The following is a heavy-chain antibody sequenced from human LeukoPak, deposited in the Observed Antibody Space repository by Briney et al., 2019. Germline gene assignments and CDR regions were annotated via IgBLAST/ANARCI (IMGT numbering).Heavy chain of an antibody. V-gene: IGHV3-21*01. CDR1: GFTFSSYS. CDR3: ARDGDIVVVPAAIRYYYYGMDV. Sequence: GGSLRLSCAASGFTFSSYSMNWVRQAPGKGLEWVSSINSSSSYIYYADSVKGRFTISRDNAKNSLYLQMNSLRAEDTAVYYCARDGDIVVVPAAIRYYYYGMDVWGKGTTVTVSS. CDR2: INSSSSYI. D-gene: IGHD2-2*01. J-gene: IGHJ6*04.